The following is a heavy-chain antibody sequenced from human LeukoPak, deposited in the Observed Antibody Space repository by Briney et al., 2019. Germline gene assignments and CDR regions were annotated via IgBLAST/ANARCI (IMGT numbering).Heavy chain of an antibody. CDR2: IIPIFGTA. V-gene: IGHV1-69*13. CDR1: GGTFSSYA. CDR3: ARAPYCGGDCYNFDY. Sequence: SVKVSCKASGGTFSSYAISWVRQAPGQGLEWMGGIIPIFGTANYAQKFQGRVTITADESTSTAYMELSSLRSEDTAVYYCARAPYCGGDCYNFDYWGRGTLVTVSS. J-gene: IGHJ4*02. D-gene: IGHD2-21*02.